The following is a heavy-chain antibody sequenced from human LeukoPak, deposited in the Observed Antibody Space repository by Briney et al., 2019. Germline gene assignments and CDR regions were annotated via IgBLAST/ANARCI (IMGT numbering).Heavy chain of an antibody. J-gene: IGHJ4*02. CDR3: ARAGGYLLYFDS. CDR1: GGSLSNYY. V-gene: IGHV4-59*01. Sequence: SETLSLTCTVSGGSLSNYYWTWIRQPPGKGLEMIAYIHYSGSTYSNPSIGSRVTISVDMSNNEVSLKMTSVTAADTAVYYCARAGGYLLYFDSWGQGTLVTVSS. CDR2: IHYSGST. D-gene: IGHD5-12*01.